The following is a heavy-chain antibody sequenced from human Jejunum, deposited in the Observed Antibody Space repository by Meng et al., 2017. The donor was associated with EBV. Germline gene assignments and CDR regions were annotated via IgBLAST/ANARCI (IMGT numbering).Heavy chain of an antibody. J-gene: IGHJ4*02. D-gene: IGHD5-24*01. CDR1: GPSVNNPNW. V-gene: IGHV4-4*02. Sequence: QVQLRESRPELVEPSVTLSLTCAGSGPSVNNPNWYSWVRQSPEKGLEWIGEIFHTGSTNYNPSLKSRVTISIDKSKTLLSLNLRSVTAADTAVYYCAKAAAYNLDYWGQGTLVTVSS. CDR3: AKAAAYNLDY. CDR2: IFHTGST.